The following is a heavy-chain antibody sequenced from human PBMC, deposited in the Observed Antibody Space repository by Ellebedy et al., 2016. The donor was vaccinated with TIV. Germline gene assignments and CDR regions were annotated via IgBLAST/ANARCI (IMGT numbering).Heavy chain of an antibody. CDR1: GYTFTSYG. D-gene: IGHD4-17*01. CDR3: ARVRDYGGYDAFDI. Sequence: AASVKVSCKAYGYTFTSYGISWVRQAPGQGLEWMGWISAYNGNTNSAQKLQDRVTMTTDTFTSTAYMELRSLRSDDTAVYYCARVRDYGGYDAFDIWGQGTMVTVSS. CDR2: ISAYNGNT. J-gene: IGHJ3*02. V-gene: IGHV1-18*04.